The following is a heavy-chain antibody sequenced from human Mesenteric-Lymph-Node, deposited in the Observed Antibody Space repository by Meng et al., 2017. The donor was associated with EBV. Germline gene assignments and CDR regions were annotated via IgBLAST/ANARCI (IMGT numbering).Heavy chain of an antibody. Sequence: VQLVGAGGGLVKPGRSLRLSCAASGFSFSSYVMHWVRQAPGKGPEWVALISYDGFNKYYADSVKGRFTISRDNSKNTLYLQMDSLRGEDTAVYYCARDQSPSDWGQGTLVTVSS. CDR1: GFSFSSYV. CDR2: ISYDGFNK. J-gene: IGHJ4*02. V-gene: IGHV3-30-3*01. CDR3: ARDQSPSD.